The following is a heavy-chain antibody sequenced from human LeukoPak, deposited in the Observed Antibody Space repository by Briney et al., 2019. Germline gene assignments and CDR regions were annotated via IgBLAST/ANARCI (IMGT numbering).Heavy chain of an antibody. CDR3: ARHSHLWLRLGSLDY. CDR1: GGSISSYY. Sequence: SETLSLTCTVSGGSISSYYWSWIRQPPGKGLEWIGYIYYSGSTNHNPSLKSRVTISVDTSKNQFSLKLSSVTAADTAVYYCARHSHLWLRLGSLDYWGQGTLVTVSS. D-gene: IGHD5-12*01. CDR2: IYYSGST. J-gene: IGHJ4*02. V-gene: IGHV4-59*08.